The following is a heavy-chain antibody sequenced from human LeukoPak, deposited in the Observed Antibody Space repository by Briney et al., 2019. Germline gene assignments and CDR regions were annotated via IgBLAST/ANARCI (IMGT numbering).Heavy chain of an antibody. V-gene: IGHV3-23*01. D-gene: IGHD2-21*02. J-gene: IGHJ3*02. CDR1: GFTFSSYA. CDR3: AKGRMTAFDAFDI. CDR2: ISGSGGGT. Sequence: GGSLRLSCAAPGFTFSSYAMSWVRRAPGKGLEWVSAISGSGGGTYYADSVKGRFTISRDNSKNTLYLQMNSLRAEDTALYYCAKGRMTAFDAFDIWGQGTMVTVSS.